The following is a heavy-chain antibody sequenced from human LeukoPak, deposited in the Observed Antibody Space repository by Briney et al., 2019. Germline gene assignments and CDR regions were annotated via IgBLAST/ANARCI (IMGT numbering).Heavy chain of an antibody. CDR3: ARGYSSGWSKNPEYFQH. CDR1: GFTFSSYS. J-gene: IGHJ1*01. V-gene: IGHV3-21*01. D-gene: IGHD6-19*01. CDR2: ISSSSSYI. Sequence: GGSLRLSCAASGFTFSSYSMKWGRQARGKGVEWVSSISSSSSYIYYADYVKGRFNIYRDNPNNSLYLQMNSLRAEDTAVYYCARGYSSGWSKNPEYFQHWGQGTLVTVSS.